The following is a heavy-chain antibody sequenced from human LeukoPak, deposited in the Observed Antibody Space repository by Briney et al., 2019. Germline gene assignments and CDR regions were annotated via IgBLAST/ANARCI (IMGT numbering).Heavy chain of an antibody. CDR1: GGSVTSTNW. D-gene: IGHD6-25*01. J-gene: IGHJ4*02. CDR2: VLLDGRP. CDR3: AREGGFYRPLDY. Sequence: PSETLSHTRDLSGGSVTSTNWWTWFPQPPGKGLEWIGEVLLDGRPNFNPSPKSRLAISAELPENHISLKLISFTPGDTAVYYFAREGGFYRPLDYSGQGTLVTVSS. V-gene: IGHV4/OR15-8*01.